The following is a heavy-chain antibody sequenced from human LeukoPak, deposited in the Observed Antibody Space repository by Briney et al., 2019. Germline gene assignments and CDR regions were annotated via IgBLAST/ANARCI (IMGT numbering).Heavy chain of an antibody. CDR3: ARWRGSLFDY. CDR2: INAGNGNT. D-gene: IGHD1-26*01. J-gene: IGHJ4*02. V-gene: IGHV1-3*01. CDR1: GYTFTSYA. Sequence: ASVKVSCKASGYTFTSYAMHWVRQAPGQRLEWMGWINAGNGNTKYSQKFQGRVTITRDTSASTAYMELSSLGSEDTAVYYCARWRGSLFDYWGQGTLVTVSS.